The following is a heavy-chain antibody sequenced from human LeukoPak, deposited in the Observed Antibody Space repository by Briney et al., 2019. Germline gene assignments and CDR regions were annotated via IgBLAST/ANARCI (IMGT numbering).Heavy chain of an antibody. V-gene: IGHV3-66*01. Sequence: GGSLRLSCAASEFSVGSNYMTWVRQAPGKGLEWVSLIYSGGSTYYADSVKSRFTISRDNAKNSLYLQMNSLRAEDTAVYYCARERRGDYWGQGTLVTVSS. J-gene: IGHJ4*02. CDR3: ARERRGDY. CDR2: IYSGGST. CDR1: EFSVGSNY. D-gene: IGHD3-10*01.